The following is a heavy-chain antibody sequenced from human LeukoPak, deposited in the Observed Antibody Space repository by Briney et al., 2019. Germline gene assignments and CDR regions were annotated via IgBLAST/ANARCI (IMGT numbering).Heavy chain of an antibody. CDR3: ARDFYYYDSSGYYPDY. Sequence: GGSLRLSCAASGFTFSDYYMSWIRQAPGKGLEWVSYISSSSSYTNYADSVKGRFTITRDNAKNSLYLQMNSLRAEDTAVYYCARDFYYYDSSGYYPDYWGQGTLVTVSS. V-gene: IGHV3-11*05. J-gene: IGHJ4*02. CDR2: ISSSSSYT. D-gene: IGHD3-22*01. CDR1: GFTFSDYY.